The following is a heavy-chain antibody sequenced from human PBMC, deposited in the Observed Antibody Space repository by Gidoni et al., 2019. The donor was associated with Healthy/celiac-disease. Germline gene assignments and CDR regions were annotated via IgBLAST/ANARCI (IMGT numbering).Heavy chain of an antibody. CDR3: ARDNLGIRGPKSKTMRAFDI. Sequence: QVQLQESGPGLVKPSQTLSLTCTVSGGSISSGSYYWSWIRQPAGKGLEWIGRIYTSGSTNYNPSLKSRVTISVDTSKNQFSLKLSSVTAADTAVYYCARDNLGIRGPKSKTMRAFDIWGQGTMVTVSS. CDR1: GGSISSGSYY. J-gene: IGHJ3*02. D-gene: IGHD2-2*01. CDR2: IYTSGST. V-gene: IGHV4-61*02.